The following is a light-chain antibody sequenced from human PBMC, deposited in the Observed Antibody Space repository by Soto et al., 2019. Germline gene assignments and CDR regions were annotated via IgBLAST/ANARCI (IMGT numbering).Light chain of an antibody. Sequence: EIVLTQSPATLSLSPGERATLSCRASQSVSTYLAWYQQKPGQAPRLLIYDASNRATGIPARFNGSGSGTDFTLTISSLEPEDFGVYSCQQRSQWPPAFGQGTKLEMK. V-gene: IGKV3-11*01. CDR1: QSVSTY. CDR3: QQRSQWPPA. CDR2: DAS. J-gene: IGKJ2*01.